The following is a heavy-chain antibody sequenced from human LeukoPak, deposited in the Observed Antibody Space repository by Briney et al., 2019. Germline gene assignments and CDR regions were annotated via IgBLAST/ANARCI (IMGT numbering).Heavy chain of an antibody. CDR3: ARRKQEGWFDP. CDR1: GGSMSNYY. CDR2: IYYSGYT. J-gene: IGHJ5*02. V-gene: IGHV4-59*08. Sequence: ASETLSLTCTLAGGSMSNYYSSWIRQPPGKGLEWIGYIYYSGYTNYNPSLKSRVTISVATSKNQFSLKLSSVTATDTAVYYCARRKQEGWFDPWGQGTLVTVSS.